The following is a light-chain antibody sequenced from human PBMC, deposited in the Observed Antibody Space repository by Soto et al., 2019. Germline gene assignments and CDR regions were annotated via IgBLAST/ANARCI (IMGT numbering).Light chain of an antibody. CDR2: DAS. Sequence: EIVLTHSPATLSLSPGERATLSCRASQSVSSYLAWYQQKPGQAPRLLIYDASNRATGIPARFSGSGSGTDFTLTISSLEPEDFAVYYCQQRSNWPSTFGGGTRWIS. V-gene: IGKV3-11*01. CDR1: QSVSSY. CDR3: QQRSNWPST. J-gene: IGKJ4*01.